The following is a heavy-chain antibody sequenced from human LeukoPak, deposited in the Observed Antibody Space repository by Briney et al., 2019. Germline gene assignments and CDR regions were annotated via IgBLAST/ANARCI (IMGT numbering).Heavy chain of an antibody. J-gene: IGHJ4*02. CDR3: AKALVTTLAGTYFFDH. CDR2: IRFDESRE. D-gene: IGHD6-19*01. Sequence: GGSLRLSCEASGFTFSRYGMHWVRRAPGKGLEWVAFIRFDESREFYADSVKGRFIVSRDNSKNTLYLQMYSLKPEDTAVYYCAKALVTTLAGTYFFDHWGQGTVVTVSS. V-gene: IGHV3-30*02. CDR1: GFTFSRYG.